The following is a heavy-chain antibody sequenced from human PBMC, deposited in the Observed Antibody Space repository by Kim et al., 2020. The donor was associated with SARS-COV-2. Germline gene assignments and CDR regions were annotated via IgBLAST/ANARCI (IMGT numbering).Heavy chain of an antibody. CDR1: GFIFSTYA. CDR2: ISSNGADP. J-gene: IGHJ4*02. V-gene: IGHV3-64*02. CDR3: AREGRHCSGTACYLFDY. Sequence: GGSLRLSCAASGFIFSTYAMHWVRQAPGKGPEYVSAISSNGADPYYADSVKGRFTISRDNSKNMLYLQMGSLRAEDVVVYYCAREGRHCSGTACYLFDYWGQGTLVTVSS. D-gene: IGHD2-2*01.